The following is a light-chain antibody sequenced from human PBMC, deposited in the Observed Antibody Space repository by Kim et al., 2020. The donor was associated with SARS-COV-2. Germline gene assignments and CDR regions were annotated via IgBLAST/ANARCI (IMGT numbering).Light chain of an antibody. CDR3: QQTYSLPLT. J-gene: IGKJ4*01. Sequence: SASGGDRVNITCRADQSITNDLNWYQQKPGKVPNVLIYSASSLQGGVPSRFSGSGSGTDFTLTISSLQPEDFATYYCQQTYSLPLTFGGGTKLEI. V-gene: IGKV1-39*01. CDR1: QSITND. CDR2: SAS.